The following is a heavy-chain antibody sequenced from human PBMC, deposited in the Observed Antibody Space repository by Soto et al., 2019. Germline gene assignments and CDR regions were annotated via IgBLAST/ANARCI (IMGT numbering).Heavy chain of an antibody. V-gene: IGHV5-51*01. CDR3: AASIFYYGMDV. CDR1: GYTFTNYW. CDR2: IYPGDSDT. J-gene: IGHJ6*02. Sequence: GESLKISCKGSGYTFTNYWIGWVRQMPGKGLEWMGIIYPGDSDTKYNPSFQGQVTISADKSITTTYLQWSSLKASGTAIYYCAASIFYYGMDVWGQGTTVTVSS.